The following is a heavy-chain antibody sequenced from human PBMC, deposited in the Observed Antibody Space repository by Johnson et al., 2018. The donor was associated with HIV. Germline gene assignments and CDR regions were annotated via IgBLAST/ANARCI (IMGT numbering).Heavy chain of an antibody. Sequence: VQLVESGGGLVKPGGSLRLSCAASGFTFSDYYMSWIRQAPGKGLEWVSYISSSGSTIYYADSVKGRFTISRDNSKNTLYLQMNSLRAEDTAVYYCAREPLDGVYAFDIWGQGTMVTVSS. V-gene: IGHV3-11*04. D-gene: IGHD2-2*03. CDR3: AREPLDGVYAFDI. CDR1: GFTFSDYY. CDR2: ISSSGSTI. J-gene: IGHJ3*02.